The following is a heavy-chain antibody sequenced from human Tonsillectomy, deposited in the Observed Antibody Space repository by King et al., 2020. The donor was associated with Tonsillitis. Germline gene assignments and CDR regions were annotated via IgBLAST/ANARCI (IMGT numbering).Heavy chain of an antibody. CDR3: EGHYYYDSSGYLG. Sequence: MQLQESGPGLVKPSETLSLTCTVSGGSISSSNYYWGWIRQPPGKGLEWIGSLYYSVSTYYNPSLRSRVTISVDTSKNQFSLKLSSVAAADTAVYYCEGHYYYDSSGYLGGGQGTLVTVSS. CDR1: GGSISSSNYY. V-gene: IGHV4-39*01. J-gene: IGHJ4*02. D-gene: IGHD3-22*01. CDR2: LYYSVST.